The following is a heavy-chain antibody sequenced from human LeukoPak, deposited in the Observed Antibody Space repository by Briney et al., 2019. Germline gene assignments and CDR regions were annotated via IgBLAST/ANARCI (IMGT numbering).Heavy chain of an antibody. D-gene: IGHD6-19*01. J-gene: IGHJ4*02. CDR1: GFTFNNFA. Sequence: GGSQRLSCAASGFTFNNFAMSWVRQAPGKGLEWVSAISGSGGSTYYADSVKGRFTISRDNSKNTLYLQMNSLRAEDTAVYYCAKNVKSSGWYSDYWGQGTLVTVSS. CDR3: AKNVKSSGWYSDY. CDR2: ISGSGGST. V-gene: IGHV3-23*01.